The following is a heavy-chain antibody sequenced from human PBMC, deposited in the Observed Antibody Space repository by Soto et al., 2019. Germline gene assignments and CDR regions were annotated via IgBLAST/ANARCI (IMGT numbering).Heavy chain of an antibody. J-gene: IGHJ4*02. V-gene: IGHV1-2*04. Sequence: ASVKVSCKASGYTFTGYYMHWVRQAPGQGLEWMGWINPNSGGTNYAQKFQGWVTMTRDTSISTAYMELSRLRSDDTAVYYCATSRGYTYGNQGFDCWGQGTLVTVSS. CDR1: GYTFTGYY. CDR2: INPNSGGT. CDR3: ATSRGYTYGNQGFDC. D-gene: IGHD5-18*01.